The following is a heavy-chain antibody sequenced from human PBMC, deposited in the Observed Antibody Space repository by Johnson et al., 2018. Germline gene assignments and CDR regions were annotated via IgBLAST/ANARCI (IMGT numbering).Heavy chain of an antibody. D-gene: IGHD2-2*01. CDR3: ARVLDIVVVPAAQGAFDI. Sequence: VQLQESGGGLVQPGGSLRLSCAASGFTFSGCSMNWVRQAPGKGLEWVSYISSSSRIIYYADSVKGRFTISRDNAKISLYLQMNTLRDEDTAVYYFARVLDIVVVPAAQGAFDIWGQGTMVTGSS. CDR2: ISSSSRII. J-gene: IGHJ3*02. V-gene: IGHV3-48*02. CDR1: GFTFSGCS.